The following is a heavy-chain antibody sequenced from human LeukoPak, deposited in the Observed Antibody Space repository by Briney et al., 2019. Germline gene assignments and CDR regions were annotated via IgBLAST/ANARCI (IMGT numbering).Heavy chain of an antibody. J-gene: IGHJ4*02. D-gene: IGHD1-1*01. CDR2: IYASGSV. CDR1: GRSISRRRNCHS. Sequence: SETLSLTCPVSGRSISRRRNCHSWCWIRQPPGKGLEWIGTIYASGSVYYNPSLNSRVTISVDTSKNHFSLSLPSATAADTPMYNCAGLVQTGIEGRDYAEVWGQGAPVIVSS. V-gene: IGHV4-39*02. CDR3: AGLVQTGIEGRDYAEV.